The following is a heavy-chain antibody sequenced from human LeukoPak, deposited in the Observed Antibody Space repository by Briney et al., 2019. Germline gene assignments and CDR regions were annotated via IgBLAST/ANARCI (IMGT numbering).Heavy chain of an antibody. CDR3: ARAGYYGSESYLKSMLYYFDY. D-gene: IGHD3-10*01. J-gene: IGHJ4*02. CDR1: GDSISNYY. Sequence: SETLSLTCTVSGDSISNYYWSWIRQPPGKGLEWIGFIYYSGSANYNPSLKSRVTMSVDTSKNQFSLKLSSVTAADTAVYYCARAGYYGSESYLKSMLYYFDYWGQGTLVTVSS. V-gene: IGHV4-59*01. CDR2: IYYSGSA.